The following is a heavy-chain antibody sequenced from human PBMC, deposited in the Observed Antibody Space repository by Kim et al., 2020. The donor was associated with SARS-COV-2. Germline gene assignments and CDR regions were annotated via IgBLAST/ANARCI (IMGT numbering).Heavy chain of an antibody. J-gene: IGHJ4*02. CDR3: AKEEQWPTTNLDY. D-gene: IGHD6-19*01. Sequence: GGSLRLSCAASGFTVSSYGMHWVRHAPGKGLEWVAAISYDGSNKYYADSVKGRFTISRDNSKNTLYLQMNSLRAEDTAVYYCAKEEQWPTTNLDYWGEGTLVTVSS. CDR2: ISYDGSNK. CDR1: GFTVSSYG. V-gene: IGHV3-30*18.